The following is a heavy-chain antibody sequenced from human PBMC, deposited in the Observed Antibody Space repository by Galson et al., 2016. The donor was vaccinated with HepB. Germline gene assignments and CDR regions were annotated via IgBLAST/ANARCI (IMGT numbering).Heavy chain of an antibody. CDR3: AREDYYYMDV. CDR2: ISSDSSSI. J-gene: IGHJ6*03. V-gene: IGHV3-48*02. Sequence: SLRLSCAASGFIFSRYNINWVRQGPGKGLEWVSYISSDSSSISYADSVKGRLTISRDNAKNLVYLQTNSLRDEDTAVYCCAREDYYYMDVWGKGTTATVSS. CDR1: GFIFSRYN.